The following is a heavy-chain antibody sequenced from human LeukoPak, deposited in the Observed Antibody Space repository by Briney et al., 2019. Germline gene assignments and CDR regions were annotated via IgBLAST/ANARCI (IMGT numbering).Heavy chain of an antibody. CDR1: GGSISSSSYY. Sequence: PSETLSLTCTVSGGSISSSSYYWGWIRQPPGTGLEWIGSIYYSGSTYHNPSLKSRVTISVDTSKNQFSLKLSSVTAADTAVYYCARRSYDFWSGSGPFDYWGQGTLVTVSS. V-gene: IGHV4-39*01. CDR2: IYYSGST. J-gene: IGHJ4*02. D-gene: IGHD3-3*01. CDR3: ARRSYDFWSGSGPFDY.